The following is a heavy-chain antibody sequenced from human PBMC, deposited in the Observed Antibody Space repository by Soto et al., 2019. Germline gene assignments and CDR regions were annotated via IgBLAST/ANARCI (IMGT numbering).Heavy chain of an antibody. CDR2: IYPGDSDA. CDR3: ARVGQLVDYYYFRCMDV. J-gene: IGHJ6*02. CDR1: GYSFPIYW. D-gene: IGHD6-13*01. V-gene: IGHV5-51*01. Sequence: GESLKISCNGSGYSFPIYWIGWVRQMPGNGLEWMGIIYPGDSDARYSPSVQCHVPISADKSISTAYLQWSSPKASDTSMYYCARVGQLVDYYYFRCMDVWGQGTTVTVSS.